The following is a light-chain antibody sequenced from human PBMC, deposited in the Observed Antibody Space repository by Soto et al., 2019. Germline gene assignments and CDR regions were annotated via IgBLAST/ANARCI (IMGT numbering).Light chain of an antibody. CDR2: DAS. CDR3: QQFNSYPLT. J-gene: IGKJ4*01. CDR1: QGISSA. V-gene: IGKV1-13*02. Sequence: AIELTQYPSSLSASVGDRVTITCRASQGISSALAWYQQKPGKAPKLLIYDASSLESGVPSRFSGSGSGTDFTPTISSLQPEDFATYYCQQFNSYPLTFGGGTKVDIK.